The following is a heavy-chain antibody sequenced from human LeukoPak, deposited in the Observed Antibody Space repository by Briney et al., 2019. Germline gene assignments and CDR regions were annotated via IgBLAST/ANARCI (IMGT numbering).Heavy chain of an antibody. CDR2: ISYDGSSK. D-gene: IGHD3-22*01. CDR1: GFTFSTYA. Sequence: GGSLRLSCAASGFTFSTYAMHWVRQAPGKGLEWVAVISYDGSSKYYADSVKGRFTISRDNSQDTLFLQMNSLRPDDTAVYYCAKAYSRWALTLTNDAFDFWGQGTMVRVSS. J-gene: IGHJ3*01. V-gene: IGHV3-30*04. CDR3: AKAYSRWALTLTNDAFDF.